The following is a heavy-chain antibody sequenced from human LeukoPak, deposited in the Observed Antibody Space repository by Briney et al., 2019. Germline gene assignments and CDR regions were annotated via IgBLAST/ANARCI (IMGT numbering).Heavy chain of an antibody. CDR3: AKRGSYSSSFTSTFDY. J-gene: IGHJ4*02. CDR1: GFTFSDYA. CDR2: INSGGAI. Sequence: GGSLRLSCAASGFTFSDYAMTWVRQAPGKGLEWVSTINSGGAINYADSVKGRFTISRDNPKNTLYLQMDSLRAEDTAVYYCAKRGSYSSSFTSTFDYWGQGTLVTVSS. D-gene: IGHD6-6*01. V-gene: IGHV3-23*01.